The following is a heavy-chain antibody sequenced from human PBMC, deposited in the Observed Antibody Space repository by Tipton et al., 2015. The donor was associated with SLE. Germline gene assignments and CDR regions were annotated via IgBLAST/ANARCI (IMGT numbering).Heavy chain of an antibody. CDR3: ARGRGGSFSDFDY. D-gene: IGHD1-26*01. CDR1: GHTFASYG. CDR2: ISTYNGYT. Sequence: QVQLVQSGPEVKKPGASVKVSCKASGHTFASYGVSWVRQAPGQGLEWMGWISTYNGYTDYAQKLQDRVTLTTDTSTTTAYMFLSSLRSDDTAMYYCARGRGGSFSDFDYWGQGTLVTVSA. V-gene: IGHV1-18*01. J-gene: IGHJ4*02.